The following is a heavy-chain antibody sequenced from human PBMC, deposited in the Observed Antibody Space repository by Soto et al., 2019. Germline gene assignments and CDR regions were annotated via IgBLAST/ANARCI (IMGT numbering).Heavy chain of an antibody. V-gene: IGHV1-18*01. CDR1: GYTFTNYG. D-gene: IGHD2-2*01. Sequence: GASVKVSCKASGYTFTNYGIISVRQAPGQGLEWMGWISAYNDNTNYAQKFQGRDTMTTDTSTTTAYMELRTLRSDDTAVYYCASDPHIVVVQAATYWFDPWRQGTLVSVSS. CDR2: ISAYNDNT. CDR3: ASDPHIVVVQAATYWFDP. J-gene: IGHJ5*02.